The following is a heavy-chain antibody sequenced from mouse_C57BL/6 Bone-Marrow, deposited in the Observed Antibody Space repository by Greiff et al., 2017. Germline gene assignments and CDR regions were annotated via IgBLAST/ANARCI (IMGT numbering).Heavy chain of an antibody. D-gene: IGHD2-4*01. CDR2: INPSTGGT. V-gene: IGHV1-42*01. Sequence: VQLQQSGPELVKPGASVKISCKASGYSFTGYYMNWVKQSPEKSLEWIGEINPSTGGTTYNQKFKAKATLTVDKSSSTAYMQLKSLTSEDSAVYYCGRGGIYYDYVAYWGQGTLDTVSA. CDR3: GRGGIYYDYVAY. J-gene: IGHJ3*01. CDR1: GYSFTGYY.